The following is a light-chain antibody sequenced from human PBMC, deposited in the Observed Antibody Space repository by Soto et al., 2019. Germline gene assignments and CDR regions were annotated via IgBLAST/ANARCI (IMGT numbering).Light chain of an antibody. J-gene: IGKJ2*01. V-gene: IGKV2D-29*01. CDR2: EVS. CDR3: IQYTHVPYT. Sequence: DIVMTQTPLSLSVTPGQPASISCKSSQSLLHSDGKTYLYWYLQKPGQPPQLLIYEVSNRFSGVADAFSRSGSGTDFTLKISRVEAEHVGAYYWIQYTHVPYTFGQGTMLAI. CDR1: QSLLHSDGKTY.